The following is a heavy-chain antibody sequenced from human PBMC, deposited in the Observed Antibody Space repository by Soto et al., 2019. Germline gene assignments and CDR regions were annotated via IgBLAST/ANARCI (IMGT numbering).Heavy chain of an antibody. D-gene: IGHD3-9*01. CDR2: IYHSGST. CDR1: GGSISSSNW. J-gene: IGHJ5*02. V-gene: IGHV4-4*02. Sequence: PSETLSLTCAVSGGSISSSNWWSWVRQPPGKGLEWIGEIYHSGSTNYNPSLKSRVTISVDKSKNQFSLKLSSVTAADTAVYYCARLVRYFDWLFHGWFDPWGQGTLVTVAS. CDR3: ARLVRYFDWLFHGWFDP.